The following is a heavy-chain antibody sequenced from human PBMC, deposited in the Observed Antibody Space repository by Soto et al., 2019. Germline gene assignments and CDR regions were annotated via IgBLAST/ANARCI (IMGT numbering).Heavy chain of an antibody. J-gene: IGHJ4*02. V-gene: IGHV4-34*01. CDR2: INHSGST. CDR3: ARFPTVITQNYFDY. D-gene: IGHD3-22*01. Sequence: QVQLQQWGAGLLKPSETLSLTCAVYGGSFSGYYWSWIRQPPGKGLEWIGEINHSGSTNYNPSLKSRVTISVDTSKNQFSLKLSSVTAADTAVYYCARFPTVITQNYFDYWGQGTLVTVSS. CDR1: GGSFSGYY.